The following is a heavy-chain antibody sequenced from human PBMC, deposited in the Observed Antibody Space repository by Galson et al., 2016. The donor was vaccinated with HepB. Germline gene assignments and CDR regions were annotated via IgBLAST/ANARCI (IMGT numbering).Heavy chain of an antibody. CDR3: ATSPHGYALAP. V-gene: IGHV4-59*11. J-gene: IGHJ5*02. D-gene: IGHD5-18*01. CDR2: IHYSGDP. CDR1: GGSISDHF. Sequence: ETLSLTCTVSGGSISDHFWSWIRQPPGKGLEWIGLIHYSGDPKYNPSLKRRVTISVDTTKDKFSLKLTSVTAADTAVYYCATSPHGYALAPWGQGTLVTVSS.